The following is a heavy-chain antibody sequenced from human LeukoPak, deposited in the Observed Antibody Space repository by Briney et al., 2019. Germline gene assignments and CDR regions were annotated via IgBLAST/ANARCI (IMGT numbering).Heavy chain of an antibody. CDR3: TRGWLIRIGDY. CDR1: GGSISGSSYY. CDR2: IYYSGST. D-gene: IGHD5-12*01. J-gene: IGHJ4*02. Sequence: PSETLSLTCIVSGGSISGSSYYWGWIRQPPGKGLEWIGSIYYSGSTYYNPSLKSRVTISVDTSKNQFSLKLSSVTAEDTAVYYCTRGWLIRIGDYWGQGALVTVSS. V-gene: IGHV4-39*07.